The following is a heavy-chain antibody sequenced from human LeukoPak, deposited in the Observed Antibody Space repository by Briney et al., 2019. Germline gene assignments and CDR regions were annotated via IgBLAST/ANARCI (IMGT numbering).Heavy chain of an antibody. D-gene: IGHD3-3*01. CDR1: GFTFSSYA. CDR2: ISGSGGST. Sequence: PGGSLRLSCAASGFTFSSYAMSWVRQAPGKGLEWVSAISGSGGSTYYADSVKGRFTISRDNSKNTLYLQMNSLRAEDTAVYYCAKDGLLFGVVIIPFDYWGQGTLVTVSS. CDR3: AKDGLLFGVVIIPFDY. V-gene: IGHV3-23*01. J-gene: IGHJ4*02.